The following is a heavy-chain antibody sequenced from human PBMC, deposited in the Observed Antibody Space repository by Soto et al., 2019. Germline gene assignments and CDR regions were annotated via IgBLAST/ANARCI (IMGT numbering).Heavy chain of an antibody. CDR3: AADPSDYGDYGAFDI. D-gene: IGHD4-17*01. Sequence: SVKVSCKASGFTFTSSAMQCVRQARGQRLEWIGWIVVGSGNTNYAQKFQERVTITRDMSTSTAYMELSSLRSEDTAVYYCAADPSDYGDYGAFDIWGQGTMVTVSS. CDR2: IVVGSGNT. J-gene: IGHJ3*02. CDR1: GFTFTSSA. V-gene: IGHV1-58*02.